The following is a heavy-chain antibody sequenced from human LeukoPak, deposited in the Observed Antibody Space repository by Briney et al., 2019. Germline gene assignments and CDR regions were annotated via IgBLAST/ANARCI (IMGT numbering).Heavy chain of an antibody. V-gene: IGHV4-59*01. Sequence: SETLSLTRTVSGGSMSGYYWTWIRQPPGKTLEWIAYIYYTGTTNYNPSLESRVTISVDTSRNQFSLRLRSVAAADTAVYYCARLRGNCFPDFWGQGTLVTVSS. CDR1: GGSMSGYY. CDR3: ARLRGNCFPDF. J-gene: IGHJ4*02. CDR2: IYYTGTT. D-gene: IGHD1-1*01.